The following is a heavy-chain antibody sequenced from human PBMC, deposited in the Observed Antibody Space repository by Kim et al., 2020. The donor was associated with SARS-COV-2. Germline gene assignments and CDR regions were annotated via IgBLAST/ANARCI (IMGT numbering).Heavy chain of an antibody. D-gene: IGHD3-22*01. CDR1: GFTFDDYA. V-gene: IGHV3-9*01. J-gene: IGHJ4*01. CDR3: AKAIGEGYMIVGFDY. CDR2: ISWNSGSI. Sequence: GGSLRLSCAASGFTFDDYAMHWVRQAPGKGLEWVSRISWNSGSIAYADSVKGRFTISRDNAKNSLYLQMNSLRAEDTALYYCAKAIGEGYMIVGFDYLG.